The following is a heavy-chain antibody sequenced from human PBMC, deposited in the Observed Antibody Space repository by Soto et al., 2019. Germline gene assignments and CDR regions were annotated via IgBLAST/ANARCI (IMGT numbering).Heavy chain of an antibody. CDR1: GGSISSGGYY. V-gene: IGHV4-31*03. CDR3: ARVAYDSSGYYSSWYFDL. J-gene: IGHJ2*01. D-gene: IGHD3-22*01. CDR2: IYYSGST. Sequence: QVQLQESGPGLVKPSQTLSLTCTVSGGSISSGGYYWSWIRQHPGKGLEWIGYIYYSGSTYYNPSLKSRVTISVDTSKTQFSLKLSSVTAADTAVYYCARVAYDSSGYYSSWYFDLWGRGTLVTVSS.